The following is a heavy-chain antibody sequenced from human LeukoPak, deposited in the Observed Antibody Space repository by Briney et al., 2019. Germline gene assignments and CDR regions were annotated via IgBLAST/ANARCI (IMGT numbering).Heavy chain of an antibody. CDR3: ARGAYYDILTGYYNYYYYYMDV. J-gene: IGHJ6*03. V-gene: IGHV1-69*05. Sequence: ASVKVSCKASGGTFSSYAISWARQAPGQGLEWMGGIIPIFGTANYAQKFQGRVTITTDESTSTAYMELSSLRSEDTAVYYCARGAYYDILTGYYNYYYYYMDVWGKGTTVTVSS. D-gene: IGHD3-9*01. CDR1: GGTFSSYA. CDR2: IIPIFGTA.